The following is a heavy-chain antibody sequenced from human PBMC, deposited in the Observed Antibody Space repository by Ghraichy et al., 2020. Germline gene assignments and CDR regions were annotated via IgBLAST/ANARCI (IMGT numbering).Heavy chain of an antibody. CDR3: ARDRYSGNYRALDY. J-gene: IGHJ4*02. CDR1: GDSVSSNSAA. V-gene: IGHV6-1*01. CDR2: TYYRSMWYN. D-gene: IGHD1-26*01. Sequence: SQTLSLTCDISGDSVSSNSAAWNWIRQSPSRGLEWLGRTYYRSMWYNDYAVSVKSRITINPDTSKNQVSLQLNSVTPEDTAVYYCARDRYSGNYRALDYWGQGTLVTVSS.